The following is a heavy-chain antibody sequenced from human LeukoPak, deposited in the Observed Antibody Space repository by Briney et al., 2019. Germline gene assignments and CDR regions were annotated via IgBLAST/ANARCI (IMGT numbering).Heavy chain of an antibody. J-gene: IGHJ3*02. CDR1: GFTFGIYA. CDR3: ARVTLIVGATHDAFDI. Sequence: PGGSLRLSCAASGFTFGIYAMNWVRQAPGKGLEWVSYIGPSGSNIYYADSVKGRFTISRDNAKDSLYLQMNSLRAEDTAVYYCARVTLIVGATHDAFDIWGQGTMVTVSS. CDR2: IGPSGSNI. D-gene: IGHD1-26*01. V-gene: IGHV3-48*01.